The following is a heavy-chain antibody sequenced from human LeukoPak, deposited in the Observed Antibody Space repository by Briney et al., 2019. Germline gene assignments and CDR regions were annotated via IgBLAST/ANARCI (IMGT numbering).Heavy chain of an antibody. Sequence: GGSLRLSCAASGFPFEIYWMSWVRQGPGKGLEWVANIKSDGSEEYYADSVKGRLTVSRDNAKNSLFLQMNSLRVEDTAVYYCAKEKTVAGWYFDLWGRGTLVTVSS. V-gene: IGHV3-7*01. J-gene: IGHJ2*01. CDR2: IKSDGSEE. CDR1: GFPFEIYW. D-gene: IGHD6-19*01. CDR3: AKEKTVAGWYFDL.